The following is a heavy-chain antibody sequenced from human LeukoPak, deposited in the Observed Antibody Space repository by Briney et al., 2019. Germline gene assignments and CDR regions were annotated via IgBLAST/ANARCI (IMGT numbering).Heavy chain of an antibody. CDR3: ARGSFFGVVPHLDY. Sequence: SETLSLTCAVNGGSFSGYYWSWIRQPPGKGLEWIGELNHSGSTSYNPSLKSRVTISVDTSKNQFSLKLSSVTAADTAVYYCARGSFFGVVPHLDYWGQGTLVTVSS. CDR1: GGSFSGYY. D-gene: IGHD3-3*02. V-gene: IGHV4-34*01. J-gene: IGHJ4*02. CDR2: LNHSGST.